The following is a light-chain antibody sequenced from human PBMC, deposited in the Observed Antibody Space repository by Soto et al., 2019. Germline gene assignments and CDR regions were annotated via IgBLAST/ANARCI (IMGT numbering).Light chain of an antibody. CDR2: EVT. CDR1: SSDVGGYNY. V-gene: IGLV2-8*01. J-gene: IGLJ1*01. CDR3: SSYAGSNNV. Sequence: QSAQTQPPSASGSPGQSVTISCTGTSSDVGGYNYVSWYQQHPGKAPKLMIYEVTKRPSGVPDRFSGSKSGNTASLTVSGLQAEDEADYYCSSYAGSNNVFGTGTKLTVL.